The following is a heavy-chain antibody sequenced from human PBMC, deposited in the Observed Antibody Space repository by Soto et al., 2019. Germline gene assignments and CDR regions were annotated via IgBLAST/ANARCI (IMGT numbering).Heavy chain of an antibody. CDR3: ARRSIVVVPAATAWYFDY. J-gene: IGHJ4*02. D-gene: IGHD2-2*01. CDR2: ISAYNGNT. Sequence: ASVKVSCKASGYTFTSYGISWVRQAPGQGLEWMGWISAYNGNTNYAQKLQGRVTMTTDTSTSTAYMELRSLRSDDTAVYYCARRSIVVVPAATAWYFDYWGQGTLVTVS. V-gene: IGHV1-18*01. CDR1: GYTFTSYG.